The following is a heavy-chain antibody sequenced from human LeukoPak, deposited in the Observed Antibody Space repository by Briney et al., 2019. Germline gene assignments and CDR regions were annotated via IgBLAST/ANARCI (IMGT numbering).Heavy chain of an antibody. CDR1: GYTFTSYY. CDR3: AKLGYSSGAYYFDF. J-gene: IGHJ4*02. CDR2: INPSGGST. Sequence: ASVEVSCKASGYTFTSYYIHWMRQAPGQGLEWMGMINPSGGSTSYAQKFQGRVTMTRDTSTSTVYMELSGLRSEDTAVYYCAKLGYSSGAYYFDFWGQGTLVTVSS. D-gene: IGHD6-19*01. V-gene: IGHV1-46*03.